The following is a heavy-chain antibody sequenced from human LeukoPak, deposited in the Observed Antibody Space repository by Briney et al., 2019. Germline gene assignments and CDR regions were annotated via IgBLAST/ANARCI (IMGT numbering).Heavy chain of an antibody. D-gene: IGHD3-3*01. J-gene: IGHJ4*02. CDR2: INPSGGST. CDR3: AKAVFGVVFGTLDY. Sequence: ASVKVSCKASGYTFTSYYMHWVRQAPGQGLEWMGIINPSGGSTSYAQKFQGRVTMTRDTSISTAYMELSRLRSDDTAVYYCAKAVFGVVFGTLDYWGQGTLVTVSS. CDR1: GYTFTSYY. V-gene: IGHV1-46*01.